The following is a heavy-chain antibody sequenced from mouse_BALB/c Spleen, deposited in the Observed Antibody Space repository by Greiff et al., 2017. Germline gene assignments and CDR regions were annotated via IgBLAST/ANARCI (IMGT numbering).Heavy chain of an antibody. J-gene: IGHJ2*01. CDR2: ISSGGSYT. D-gene: IGHD1-1*01. CDR1: GFTFSSYT. V-gene: IGHV5-6-4*01. Sequence: DVVLVESGGGLVKPGGSLKLSCAASGFTFSSYTMSWVRQTPEKRLEWVATISSGGSYTYYPDSVKGRFTISRDNAKNTLYLQMSSLKSEDTAMYYCTREDYGSGYWGQGTTLTVSS. CDR3: TREDYGSGY.